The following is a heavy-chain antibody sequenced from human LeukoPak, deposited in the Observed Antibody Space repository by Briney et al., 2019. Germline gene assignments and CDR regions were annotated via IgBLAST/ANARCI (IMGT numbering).Heavy chain of an antibody. Sequence: PGGSLRLSCAASGFTFRDDNMNWVRQAPGKGLEGVSYISPGSTTIYYADSVKGRFTISRDNAKNSLYLQMNSLRAEDTAVYYCARDPRRVGDSPQWGQGTLVTVSS. V-gene: IGHV3-48*01. J-gene: IGHJ4*02. D-gene: IGHD2-21*01. CDR3: ARDPRRVGDSPQ. CDR1: GFTFRDDN. CDR2: ISPGSTTI.